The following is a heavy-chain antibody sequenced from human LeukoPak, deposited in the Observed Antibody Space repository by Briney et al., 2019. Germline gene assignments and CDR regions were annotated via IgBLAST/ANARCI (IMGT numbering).Heavy chain of an antibody. J-gene: IGHJ4*02. CDR1: GFTFSSYV. Sequence: GGSLRLSCAAYGFTFSSYVMSWVRQAPGKGLEWVSAISGSGGSTYYADSVKGRFTISRDNSKNTLYLQMNSLRAEDTAVYYCAKDPAGKYYYDSSGYDYWGQGTLVTVSS. V-gene: IGHV3-23*01. D-gene: IGHD3-22*01. CDR2: ISGSGGST. CDR3: AKDPAGKYYYDSSGYDY.